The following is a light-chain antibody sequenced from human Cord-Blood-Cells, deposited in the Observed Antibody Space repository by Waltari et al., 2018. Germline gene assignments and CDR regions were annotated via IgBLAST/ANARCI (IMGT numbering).Light chain of an antibody. Sequence: QSALTQLASVSGSPAQSLTISCTGTSRAVGSYNYVSWYHQHPGKAPKLMIYDVSNRPSGVSNRFSGSKSGNTASLTISGLQAEDEADYYCSSYTSSSTVVFGGGTKLTVL. CDR1: SRAVGSYNY. CDR2: DVS. J-gene: IGLJ2*01. CDR3: SSYTSSSTVV. V-gene: IGLV2-14*03.